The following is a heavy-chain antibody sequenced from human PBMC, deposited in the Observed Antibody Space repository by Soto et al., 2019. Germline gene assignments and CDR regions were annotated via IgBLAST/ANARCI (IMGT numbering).Heavy chain of an antibody. CDR2: IYYSGST. V-gene: IGHV4-59*01. J-gene: IGHJ4*02. CDR3: ARTLREQYSSSWYSDGGLPYYFDY. CDR1: GGSISSYY. Sequence: PSETLSLTCTFSGGSISSYYWSLIRQPPGKGLEWIGYIYYSGSTNYNPSLKSRVTISVDTSKNQFCLKLSSVTAADTAVYYCARTLREQYSSSWYSDGGLPYYFDYWGQGTLVTVSS. D-gene: IGHD6-13*01.